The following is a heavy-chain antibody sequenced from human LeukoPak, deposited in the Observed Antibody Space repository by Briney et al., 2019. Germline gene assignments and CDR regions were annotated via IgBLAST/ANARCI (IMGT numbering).Heavy chain of an antibody. J-gene: IGHJ4*02. CDR3: PRYSFVGTDYLVYY. D-gene: IGHD2-21*01. CDR2: ISGCSSDT. CDR1: GVTFSDYY. Sequence: PGGSLRLSCAASGVTFSDYYMTSIRQAPGLGLEWVSYISGCSSDTNYADTVKSRFNISRDNAKNSLSLHMNSLSADHTDLHYFPRYSFVGTDYLVYYWGQGTLATVSS. V-gene: IGHV3-11*03.